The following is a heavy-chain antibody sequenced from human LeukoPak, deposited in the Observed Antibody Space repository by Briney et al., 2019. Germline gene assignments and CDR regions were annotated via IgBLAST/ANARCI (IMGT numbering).Heavy chain of an antibody. CDR3: AELGITMIGGV. D-gene: IGHD3-10*02. Sequence: GGSLRLSCAASGFTFSSSDMHWVRQAPGKGLEWVSAIGTAGDTYYEVSVKGRFTISRDNAKNSLYLQMNSLRAEDTAVYYCAELGITMIGGVWGKGTTVTISS. V-gene: IGHV3-13*01. CDR1: GFTFSSSD. J-gene: IGHJ6*04. CDR2: IGTAGDT.